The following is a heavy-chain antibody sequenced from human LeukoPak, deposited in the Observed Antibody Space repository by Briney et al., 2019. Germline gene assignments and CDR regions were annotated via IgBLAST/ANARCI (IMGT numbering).Heavy chain of an antibody. D-gene: IGHD3-10*01. CDR1: GGSFSDYY. CDR3: ARDWGMVRGVPPFDY. CDR2: INHSGST. Sequence: SETLSLTCAVYGGSFSDYYWTWIRQPPGKGLEWIGEINHSGSTNYNPSLKSRVTISVDTSKNQFSLKVRSVTAADTAVYYCARDWGMVRGVPPFDYWGQGTLVTVSS. V-gene: IGHV4-34*01. J-gene: IGHJ4*02.